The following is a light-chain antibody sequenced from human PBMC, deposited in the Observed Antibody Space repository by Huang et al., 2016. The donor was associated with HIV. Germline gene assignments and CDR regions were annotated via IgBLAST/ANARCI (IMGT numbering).Light chain of an antibody. CDR2: GAS. Sequence: ERVMTQSPATLSVAPGERVTLSCRASHSVSSNLAWYQQKPGQAPRLLIHGASTRATGIPARFSGCGSGTEFTLAISSLQSEDSGVYFCQQYDNWPLTFGQGTRLEMK. J-gene: IGKJ5*01. V-gene: IGKV3-15*01. CDR3: QQYDNWPLT. CDR1: HSVSSN.